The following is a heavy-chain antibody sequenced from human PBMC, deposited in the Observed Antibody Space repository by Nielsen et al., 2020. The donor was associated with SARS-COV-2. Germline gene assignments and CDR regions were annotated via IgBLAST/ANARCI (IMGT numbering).Heavy chain of an antibody. D-gene: IGHD6-6*01. V-gene: IGHV3-9*01. CDR3: ANLYSSSSYNYMDV. Sequence: GGSLRLSCAASGFTFDDYAMHWVRQAPGKGLEWVSGISWNSGSIGYADSVKGRFTISRDNAKSSLYLQMNSLRAEDTALYYCANLYSSSSYNYMDVWGKGTTVTVSS. CDR1: GFTFDDYA. J-gene: IGHJ6*03. CDR2: ISWNSGSI.